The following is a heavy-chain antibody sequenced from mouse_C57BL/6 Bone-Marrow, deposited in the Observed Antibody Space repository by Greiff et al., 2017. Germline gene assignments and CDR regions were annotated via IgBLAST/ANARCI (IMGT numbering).Heavy chain of an antibody. CDR2: SRNKANDYKT. J-gene: IGHJ1*03. CDR1: GFTFSDFY. D-gene: IGHD1-1*01. V-gene: IGHV7-1*01. Sequence: EVQLVESGGGLVQSGRSLRLSCATSGFTFSDFYMEWVRQAPGKGLEWIAASRNKANDYKTKYSASVKGRVIVSRDTSQSIIYLQMNALRAEDTAIYYCARCHCGSSGYFDVWGTGTTVTVSS. CDR3: ARCHCGSSGYFDV.